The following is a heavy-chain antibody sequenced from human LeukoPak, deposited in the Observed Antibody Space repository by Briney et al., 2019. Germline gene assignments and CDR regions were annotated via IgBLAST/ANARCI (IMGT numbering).Heavy chain of an antibody. CDR3: ARDTTRGVVPDPFDY. D-gene: IGHD2-2*01. V-gene: IGHV3-48*01. Sequence: GGSLRLSCAASGFTFSSYSMNWVRQAPGKGLEWVSYISSSSSTIYYADSVKGRFTISRDNAKNSLYLQMNSLRAEDTAVYYCARDTTRGVVPDPFDYWGQGTLVTVSS. CDR1: GFTFSSYS. CDR2: ISSSSSTI. J-gene: IGHJ4*02.